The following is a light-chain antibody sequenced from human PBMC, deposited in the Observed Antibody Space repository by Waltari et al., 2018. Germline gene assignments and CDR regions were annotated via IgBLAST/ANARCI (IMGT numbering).Light chain of an antibody. CDR1: NSNIGKNT. J-gene: IGLJ2*01. V-gene: IGLV1-44*01. CDR3: ATWDDRQSGVV. Sequence: QTILTQPHSASGTPGQRVTVSCSGDNSNIGKNTVHWYQQLPGTAPKLLIYRDKQRPSGVPARCAGSRSGTSASLAISGLRPDDEASYYCATWDDRQSGVVVGGGTTLTVL. CDR2: RDK.